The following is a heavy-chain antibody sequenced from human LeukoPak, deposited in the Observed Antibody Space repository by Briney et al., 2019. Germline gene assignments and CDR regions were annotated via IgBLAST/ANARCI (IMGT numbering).Heavy chain of an antibody. CDR2: ISSSSRTI. D-gene: IGHD3-10*01. J-gene: IGHJ4*02. CDR1: GFTFSTYS. Sequence: TGGSLRLSCAVSGFTFSTYSMSWVRECRGKGLEWVSYISSSSRTIYYTDSVKGRFTISRDNAKNSVSLQMNSLRAEDTAVYYCARRSSPDYYNSGTNYLFDYWGQGTLVTVSS. V-gene: IGHV3-48*01. CDR3: ARRSSPDYYNSGTNYLFDY.